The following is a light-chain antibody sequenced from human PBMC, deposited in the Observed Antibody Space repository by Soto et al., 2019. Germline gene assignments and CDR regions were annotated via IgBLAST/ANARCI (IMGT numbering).Light chain of an antibody. J-gene: IGKJ1*01. V-gene: IGKV1-5*03. Sequence: DIQMTQSPSTLSASVGDRVTITCRASENINNKLAWYQQKPGKAPKLLIYKASNLESGVLSGFSGSGSGTEFTLTISSQQPDDFATYFCQQYYNYSTFGQGTKVEIK. CDR3: QQYYNYST. CDR2: KAS. CDR1: ENINNK.